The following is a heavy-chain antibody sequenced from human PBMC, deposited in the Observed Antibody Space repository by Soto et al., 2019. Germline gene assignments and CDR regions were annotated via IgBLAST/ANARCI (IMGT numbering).Heavy chain of an antibody. CDR1: GLTFTDYW. V-gene: IGHV3-7*03. CDR2: IKQDESEK. Sequence: HPGGSLRLSCVTYGLTFTDYWMSWVRQAPGKGLEWVANIKQDESEKNYLDSVKGRFTISRDNAKNSLYLQMNSLRAEDTAVYYCASDRFRGTYYLRGVTYFFEEWGQGAPVTAPQ. J-gene: IGHJ4*02. CDR3: ASDRFRGTYYLRGVTYFFEE. D-gene: IGHD1-26*01.